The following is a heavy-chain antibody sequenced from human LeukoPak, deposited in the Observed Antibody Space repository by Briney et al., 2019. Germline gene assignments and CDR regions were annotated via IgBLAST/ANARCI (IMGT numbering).Heavy chain of an antibody. CDR1: GYSISSSNW. D-gene: IGHD6-6*01. V-gene: IGHV4-28*01. J-gene: IGHJ3*02. CDR3: ARHRREYSSSSGEVRAFDI. CDR2: IYYSGST. Sequence: SETLSLTCAVSGYSISSSNWWGWIRQPPGKGLEWIGYIYYSGSTYYNPSLKSRVTMSVDTSKNQFSLKLSSVTAADTAVYYCARHRREYSSSSGEVRAFDIWGQGTMVTVSS.